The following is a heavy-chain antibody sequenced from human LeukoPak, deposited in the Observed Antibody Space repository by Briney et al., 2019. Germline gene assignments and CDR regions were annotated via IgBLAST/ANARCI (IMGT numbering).Heavy chain of an antibody. J-gene: IGHJ6*02. Sequence: GGSLRLSCAASGFTVSSNYMSWVRQAPGKGLEWVSVIYSGGSTYYADSVKGRFTISRDNSKNTLYLQMNSLRAEDTAVYYCAIVATYYFYAMDVWGQGTTVTVPS. CDR1: GFTVSSNY. D-gene: IGHD2-15*01. CDR3: AIVATYYFYAMDV. V-gene: IGHV3-53*01. CDR2: IYSGGST.